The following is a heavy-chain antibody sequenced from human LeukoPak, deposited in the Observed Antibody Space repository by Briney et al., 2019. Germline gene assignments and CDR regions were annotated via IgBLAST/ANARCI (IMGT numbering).Heavy chain of an antibody. CDR2: LWYDGSGK. V-gene: IGHV3-33*06. D-gene: IGHD2-21*02. Sequence: PGGSLRLSCAASGFTFTTYNLFWVRQAPGKGLEWVSVLWYDGSGKYYVESVKGRFIISRDTSKNTLYLQMDSLRVEDTAVYYCAKGDTSWGQGTLVTVSS. J-gene: IGHJ5*02. CDR1: GFTFTTYN. CDR3: AKGDTS.